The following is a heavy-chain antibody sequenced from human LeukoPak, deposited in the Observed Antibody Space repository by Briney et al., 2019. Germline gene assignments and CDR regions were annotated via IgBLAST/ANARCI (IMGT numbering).Heavy chain of an antibody. J-gene: IGHJ4*02. CDR1: GYTFTSYG. CDR3: ARDGYSSSWYWAGDY. V-gene: IGHV1-18*01. CDR2: ISAYNGNT. Sequence: GASVKVSCKASGYTFTSYGISWVRQAPGQGLEWMGWISAYNGNTNYAQKLQGRVTMTTDTPTSTAYMELRSLRSDDTAVYYCARDGYSSSWYWAGDYWSQGTLVTVSS. D-gene: IGHD6-13*01.